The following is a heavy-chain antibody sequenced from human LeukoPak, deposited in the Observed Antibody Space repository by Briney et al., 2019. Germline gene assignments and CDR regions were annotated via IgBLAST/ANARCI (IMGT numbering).Heavy chain of an antibody. CDR1: GFTFSSYA. CDR3: VSMTGGNWFDP. Sequence: QPGGSLRLSCPVSGFTFSSYAMSWVRQAPGRGLEWVSVIDSGGSTYYADAVKGKFTISRDNSKNTLYLQMNSLRAEDTAVYYCVSMTGGNWFDPWGQGTQVTVSS. J-gene: IGHJ5*02. V-gene: IGHV3-66*01. CDR2: IDSGGST. D-gene: IGHD3-9*01.